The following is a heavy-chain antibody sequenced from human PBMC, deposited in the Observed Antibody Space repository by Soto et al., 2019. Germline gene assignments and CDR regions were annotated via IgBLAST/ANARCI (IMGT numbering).Heavy chain of an antibody. D-gene: IGHD3-22*01. CDR1: GYTLTELS. V-gene: IGHV1-24*01. J-gene: IGHJ4*02. CDR2: FDPEDGET. CDR3: ATIAYYYDSSGYNVFDY. Sequence: GASVKVSCKVSGYTLTELSMHWVRQAPGKGLEWMGGFDPEDGETIYAQKFQGRVTMTEDTSTDTAYMELSSLRSEDTAVYYCATIAYYYDSSGYNVFDYWGQGTLVTV.